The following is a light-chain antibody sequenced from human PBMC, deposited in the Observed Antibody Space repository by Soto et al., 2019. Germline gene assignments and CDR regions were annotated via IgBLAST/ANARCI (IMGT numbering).Light chain of an antibody. CDR2: EVS. Sequence: QSALTQPASVSGSPGQSITISCTGSSSDVGGYDYVSWYRQHPGKAPKFMIYEVSNRPSGVSHRFSGSKSGNTASLTISGLQSEDEADYYCCSYAGSYTYVFGTGTKVTVL. V-gene: IGLV2-14*01. J-gene: IGLJ1*01. CDR3: CSYAGSYTYV. CDR1: SSDVGGYDY.